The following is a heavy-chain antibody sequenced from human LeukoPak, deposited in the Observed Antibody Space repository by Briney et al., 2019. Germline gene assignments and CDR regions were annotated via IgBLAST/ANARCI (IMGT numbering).Heavy chain of an antibody. D-gene: IGHD6-19*01. J-gene: IGHJ6*02. CDR1: GGSISSSSYY. CDR3: ARVRNEVAVAGRGPYYYYGMDV. CDR2: IYYSGST. V-gene: IGHV4-61*05. Sequence: PSETLSLTCTVSGGSISSSSYYWGWIRQPPGKGLEWIGYIYYSGSTNYNPSLKSRVTISVDTSKSQFSLKLSSVTAADTAVYYCARVRNEVAVAGRGPYYYYGMDVWGQGTTVTVSS.